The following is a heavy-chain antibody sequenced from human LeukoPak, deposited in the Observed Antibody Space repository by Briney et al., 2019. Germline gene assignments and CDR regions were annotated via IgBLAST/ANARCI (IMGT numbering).Heavy chain of an antibody. D-gene: IGHD3-10*01. CDR2: VSDSVGST. J-gene: IGHJ4*02. CDR1: GITLSNYG. CDR3: AKRGVVIRVLLVGFHKEAYYFDS. Sequence: PGGSLRFSCAVSGITLSNYGMSWVRQAPGKGLEWVAGVSDSVGSTNYADSVKGRFTISRDNPKNTLFLQMNSLRAEDTAVYFCAKRGVVIRVLLVGFHKEAYYFDSWGQGALVTVSS. V-gene: IGHV3-23*01.